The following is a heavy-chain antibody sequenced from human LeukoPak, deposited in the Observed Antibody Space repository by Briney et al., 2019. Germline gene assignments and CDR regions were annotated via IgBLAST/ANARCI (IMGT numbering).Heavy chain of an antibody. J-gene: IGHJ5*02. V-gene: IGHV4-34*01. CDR1: GGSFSGYY. D-gene: IGHD3-10*01. CDR2: INHSGST. CDR3: AREASLMVRGVMGWFDP. Sequence: PSETLSLTCAVYGGSFSGYYWSWIRQPPGKGLEWIGEINHSGSTNCNPSLKSRVTISVNTSKNQFSLKLSSVTAADTAVYYCAREASLMVRGVMGWFDPWGQGTLVTVSS.